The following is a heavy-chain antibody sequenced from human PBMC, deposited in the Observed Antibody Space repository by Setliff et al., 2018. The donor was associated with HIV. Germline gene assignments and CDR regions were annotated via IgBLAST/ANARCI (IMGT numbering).Heavy chain of an antibody. D-gene: IGHD1-26*01. Sequence: SETLSLTCDVSGVSISDNNYWNWVRQPPGKGLEWIGEINHSGSTNYNPSLKSRVTMSVDTSKNQFSLKLSSVTVADTAMFYCARLYSGSYWGDDAFDIWGQGTMVTVSS. CDR2: INHSGST. CDR1: GVSISDNNY. J-gene: IGHJ3*02. CDR3: ARLYSGSYWGDDAFDI. V-gene: IGHV4-4*02.